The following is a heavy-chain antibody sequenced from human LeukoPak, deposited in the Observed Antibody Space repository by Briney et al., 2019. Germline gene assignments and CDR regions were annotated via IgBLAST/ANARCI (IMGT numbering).Heavy chain of an antibody. CDR1: GGSISGGGYS. J-gene: IGHJ4*02. CDR2: INHSGST. V-gene: IGHV4-34*01. D-gene: IGHD3-22*01. Sequence: SETLSLTCAVSGGSISGGGYSWSWIRQPPGKGLEWIGEINHSGSTNYNPSLKSRVTISVDTSKNQFSLKLSSVTAADTAVYYCARVSYSSGYHYWGQGTLVTVSS. CDR3: ARVSYSSGYHY.